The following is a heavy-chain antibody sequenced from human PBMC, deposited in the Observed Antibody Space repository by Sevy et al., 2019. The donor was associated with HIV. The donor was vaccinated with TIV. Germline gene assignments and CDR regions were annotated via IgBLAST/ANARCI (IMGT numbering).Heavy chain of an antibody. CDR1: GFTFSSYA. CDR2: ISYDGSNK. J-gene: IGHJ4*02. CDR3: VRDIGYSGYDALGGFDY. D-gene: IGHD5-12*01. Sequence: GGSLRLSCAASGFTFSSYAIHWVRQAPGKGLEWVAVISYDGSNKYYADSVKGRFTISRDNSKNTLYLQINSLRPEDTAIYYGVRDIGYSGYDALGGFDYWGQGTLVTVSS. V-gene: IGHV3-30-3*01.